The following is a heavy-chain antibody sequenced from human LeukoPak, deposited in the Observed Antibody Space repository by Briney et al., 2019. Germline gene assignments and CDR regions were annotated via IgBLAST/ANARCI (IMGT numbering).Heavy chain of an antibody. CDR3: AKGTSSGWYYFDY. Sequence: SETLSLTCIVSGYSLTSGYYWGWIRQPPGKGLEWIGSIYHSGDTYYNPSLKSRVTISVDTSKNQFSLKLDSVTAADTAVYYCAKGTSSGWYYFDYWGQGTLVTVSS. CDR1: GYSLTSGYY. D-gene: IGHD6-19*01. CDR2: IYHSGDT. J-gene: IGHJ4*02. V-gene: IGHV4-38-2*02.